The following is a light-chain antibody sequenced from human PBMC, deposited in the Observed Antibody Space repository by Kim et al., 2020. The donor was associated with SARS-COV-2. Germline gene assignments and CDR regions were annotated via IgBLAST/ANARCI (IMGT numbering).Light chain of an antibody. CDR3: QSYDSSLSGYVV. CDR2: GNS. J-gene: IGLJ2*01. V-gene: IGLV1-40*01. Sequence: FTISCTGSSSNSGAGYDVHWYQPLPGTAPKLLIYGNSNRPSGVPDRFSGSKSGTSASLAITGLQAEDEADYYCQSYDSSLSGYVVFGGGTQLTVL. CDR1: SSNSGAGYD.